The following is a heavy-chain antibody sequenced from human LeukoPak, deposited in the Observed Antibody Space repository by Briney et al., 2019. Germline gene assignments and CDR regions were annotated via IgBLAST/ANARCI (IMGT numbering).Heavy chain of an antibody. D-gene: IGHD1-26*01. CDR1: GITFSDYY. J-gene: IGHJ5*02. Sequence: GGSLRLSCVASGITFSDYYMSWIRQAPGKGLEWISYISSRGGAITHYADSVKARFTISRDNAKDSLFLQMDSLRVEDRAVYYCARVSGSSKIDAWGQGTLVTVSS. CDR3: ARVSGSSKIDA. V-gene: IGHV3-11*04. CDR2: ISSRGGAIT.